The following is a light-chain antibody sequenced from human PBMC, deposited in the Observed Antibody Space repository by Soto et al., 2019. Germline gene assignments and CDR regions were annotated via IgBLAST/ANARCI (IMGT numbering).Light chain of an antibody. CDR3: AVWDDSLNGVL. CDR2: GTN. CDR1: SANIGINT. J-gene: IGLJ2*01. V-gene: IGLV1-44*01. Sequence: QSVLTQPPSASGTPGQRVSISCSGSSANIGINTVSWYRQLPGTAPKLLIYGTNQRPSGVPDRFSGAKSGTSASLDISGLQSEDEADYYCAVWDDSLNGVLFGGGTKLTVL.